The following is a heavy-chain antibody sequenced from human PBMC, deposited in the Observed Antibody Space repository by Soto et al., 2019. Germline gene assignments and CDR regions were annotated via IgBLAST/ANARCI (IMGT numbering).Heavy chain of an antibody. CDR1: GGTFSSYA. D-gene: IGHD6-13*01. CDR2: IIPIFGTA. CDR3: ANSPRLIAAAGTDWFDP. J-gene: IGHJ5*02. V-gene: IGHV1-69*06. Sequence: ASVKVSCKASGGTFSSYAISWVRQAPGQGLEWMGGIIPIFGTANYAQKFQGRVTITADKSTSTAYMELSSLRSEDTAVYYCANSPRLIAAAGTDWFDPWGQGTLVTVSS.